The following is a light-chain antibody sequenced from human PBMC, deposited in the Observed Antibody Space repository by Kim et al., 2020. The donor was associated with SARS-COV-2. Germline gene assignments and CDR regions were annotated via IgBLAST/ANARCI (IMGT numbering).Light chain of an antibody. CDR2: GKN. CDR3: NSRNSNDNVV. J-gene: IGLJ2*01. V-gene: IGLV3-19*01. CDR1: SLRSYY. Sequence: VAVGQTVRITCQGDSLRSYYARWYQQKPGQAPILVIYGKNNRPSGIPDRFSGSSSGNTASLTITGTQAGDEADYYCNSRNSNDNVVFGGGTQLTVL.